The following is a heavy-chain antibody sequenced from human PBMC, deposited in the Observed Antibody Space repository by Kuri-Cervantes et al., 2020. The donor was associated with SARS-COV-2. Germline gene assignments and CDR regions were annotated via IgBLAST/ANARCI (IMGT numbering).Heavy chain of an antibody. CDR2: IWYDGKNE. CDR1: GFTFR. V-gene: IGHV3-33*08. CDR3: ARGAASYYMDV. J-gene: IGHJ6*03. D-gene: IGHD3-16*01. Sequence: GESLKISCAASGFTFRVRQAPGKGLEWVAVIWYDGKNEYYAGSVEGRFTISRDNSRNTVLLQMNILRAEDTATYYCARGAASYYMDVWGTGTTVTVSS.